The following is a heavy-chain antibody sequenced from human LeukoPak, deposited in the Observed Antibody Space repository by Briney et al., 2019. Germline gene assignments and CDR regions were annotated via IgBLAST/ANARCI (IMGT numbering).Heavy chain of an antibody. D-gene: IGHD6-13*01. CDR3: AKVAAAVYYYYGMDV. Sequence: ALSLSCAASGFTFDDYAMHWVRQAPGKGLEWVSGISWNSGSIGYADSVKGRFTISRDNAKNSLYLQMNSLRAEDTALYYCAKVAAAVYYYYGMDVWGQGTTVTVSS. V-gene: IGHV3-9*01. CDR1: GFTFDDYA. CDR2: ISWNSGSI. J-gene: IGHJ6*02.